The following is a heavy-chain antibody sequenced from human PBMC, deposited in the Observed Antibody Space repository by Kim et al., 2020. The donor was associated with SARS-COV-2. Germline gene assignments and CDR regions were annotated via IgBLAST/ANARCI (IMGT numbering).Heavy chain of an antibody. CDR3: AKVAKGYYDSSSVNKEHT. Sequence: GGSLRLSCAASGFTFSSYAMSWVRQAPGKGLEWVSAISGSGGSTYYADSVKGRFTISRDNSKNTLYLQMNSLRAEDTAVYYCAKVAKGYYDSSSVNKEHTCGQGTLDTVSS. CDR1: GFTFSSYA. V-gene: IGHV3-23*01. J-gene: IGHJ5*02. CDR2: ISGSGGST. D-gene: IGHD3-22*01.